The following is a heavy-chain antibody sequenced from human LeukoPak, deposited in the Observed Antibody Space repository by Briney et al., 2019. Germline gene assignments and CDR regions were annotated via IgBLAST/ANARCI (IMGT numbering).Heavy chain of an antibody. CDR1: GDSISSYY. CDR2: FYYSGST. D-gene: IGHD3-10*01. Sequence: SETLSLTCTVSGDSISSYYWSWIRQPPGKGLEWIGYFYYSGSTNYNPSLKSRVTISVDTSKNQFSLKLSSVTAADTAVYYCARALFSGDDAFDVWGQGAMVTASS. V-gene: IGHV4-59*01. J-gene: IGHJ3*01. CDR3: ARALFSGDDAFDV.